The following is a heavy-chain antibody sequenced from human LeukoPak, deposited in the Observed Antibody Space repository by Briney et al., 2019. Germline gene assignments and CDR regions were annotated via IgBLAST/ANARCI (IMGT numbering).Heavy chain of an antibody. Sequence: ASVKVSCKASGYTFTSYGISWVRQAPGQGLEWMGWISAYNGNTNYAQKLQGRVTMTTDTSTSTAYIELRSLKSDDTAVYYCARREYYYDSSGYYGFDPWGQGTLVTVSS. CDR1: GYTFTSYG. V-gene: IGHV1-18*01. CDR3: ARREYYYDSSGYYGFDP. D-gene: IGHD3-22*01. J-gene: IGHJ5*02. CDR2: ISAYNGNT.